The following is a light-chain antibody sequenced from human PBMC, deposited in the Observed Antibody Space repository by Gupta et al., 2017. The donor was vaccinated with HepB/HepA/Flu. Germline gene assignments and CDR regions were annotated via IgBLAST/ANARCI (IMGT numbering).Light chain of an antibody. J-gene: IGLJ3*02. Sequence: QTVVTQEPSFSVSPGGTVTLTCGLSSGSVSTNYYPSWYQQTPGQAPRTLIYSTYTRSSGVPDRFSGSILGNKATLTITGAQAGDECHYYCALYMSSGSWVFGGWTKRTVL. CDR2: STY. V-gene: IGLV8-61*01. CDR1: SGSVSTNYY. CDR3: ALYMSSGSWV.